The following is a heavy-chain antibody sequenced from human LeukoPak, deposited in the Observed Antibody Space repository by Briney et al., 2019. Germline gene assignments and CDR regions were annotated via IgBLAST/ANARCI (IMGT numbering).Heavy chain of an antibody. CDR2: ITGSGGNT. V-gene: IGHV3-23*01. CDR1: GFIFSSYS. J-gene: IGHJ6*02. D-gene: IGHD6-13*01. Sequence: GSLRLSCAASGFIFSSYSMSWVRQAPGKGLEWVSVITGSGGNTYYADSVKGRFTISKDNSKNTVYLQMSSLRVDDTAVYYCAKAASSSWPSYSYGMDVWGQGTTVTVSS. CDR3: AKAASSSWPSYSYGMDV.